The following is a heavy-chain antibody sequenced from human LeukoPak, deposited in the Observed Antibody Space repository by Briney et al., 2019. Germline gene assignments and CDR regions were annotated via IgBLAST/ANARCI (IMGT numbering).Heavy chain of an antibody. J-gene: IGHJ4*01. CDR2: KKQDGSEK. CDR3: ARVAPRFCSITSCHYDY. CDR1: GFTFSPYW. V-gene: IGHV3-7*02. D-gene: IGHD2-2*01. Sequence: GSLRLSWAASGFTFSPYWMRWVRQAPGKGPGLVANKKQDGSEKYYVDSVKGRFTISRDNAKNSLYLEMSSLRAEDTAVYYCARVAPRFCSITSCHYDYWGQGTLVTVSS.